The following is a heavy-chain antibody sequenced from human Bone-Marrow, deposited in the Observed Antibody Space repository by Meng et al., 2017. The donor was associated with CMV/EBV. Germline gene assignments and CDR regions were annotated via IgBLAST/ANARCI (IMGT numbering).Heavy chain of an antibody. Sequence: GSLRLSCTVSGGSISGSSYYWGWIRQPPGKGLEWIGSIYYSGSTYYNPSLKSRVTISVDTSKNQLSLKLSSVTATDAAVYYCARDRDPRWGGADDTFNIWGQGKMVTVSS. D-gene: IGHD3-16*01. J-gene: IGHJ3*02. CDR1: GGSISGSSYY. CDR2: IYYSGST. CDR3: ARDRDPRWGGADDTFNI. V-gene: IGHV4-39*07.